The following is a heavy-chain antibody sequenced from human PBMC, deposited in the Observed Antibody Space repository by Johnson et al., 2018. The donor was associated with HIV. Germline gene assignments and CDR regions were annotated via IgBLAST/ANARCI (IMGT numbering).Heavy chain of an antibody. CDR1: GFTFSDYY. CDR2: ISSSGSTI. CDR3: ARSEVTAPSPPAGAFDI. D-gene: IGHD4-23*01. V-gene: IGHV3-11*04. J-gene: IGHJ3*02. Sequence: QMLLVESGGGLVKPGGSLRLSCVASGFTFSDYYMSWIRQAPGKGLEWVSYISSSGSTIYYADSVNGRFTISRDNAKNSLYLQMNSLRAEDTAVYYCARSEVTAPSPPAGAFDIWDQGTMVTVSS.